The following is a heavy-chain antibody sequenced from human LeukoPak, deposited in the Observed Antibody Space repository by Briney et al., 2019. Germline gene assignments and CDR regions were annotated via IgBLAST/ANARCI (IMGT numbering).Heavy chain of an antibody. D-gene: IGHD1-26*01. V-gene: IGHV3-7*01. CDR1: GFTFSSYW. CDR2: IKQDGSEK. Sequence: PGGSLRLSCVASGFTFSSYWMSWVRQAPGKGLECVADIKQDGSEKYYVDSVKGRFTISRDNAKNSLYLQMNSLRVEDTAVYYCARGKSGSYGTKGYWGQGTLVTVS. CDR3: ARGKSGSYGTKGY. J-gene: IGHJ4*02.